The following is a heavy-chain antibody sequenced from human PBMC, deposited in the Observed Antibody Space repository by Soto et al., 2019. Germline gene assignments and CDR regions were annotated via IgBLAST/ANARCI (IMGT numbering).Heavy chain of an antibody. Sequence: QVQLVESGGGVVQPGRSLRLSCAASGFTFSRYGMHWVRQAPGKGLEWVAVISYDGSNKYYADSVKGRFTIYRDNSKNTLYLQMNSLRAEDTAVYYCAKDGPYDTTLGAFDIWGQGTMVTVSS. CDR1: GFTFSRYG. J-gene: IGHJ3*02. CDR3: AKDGPYDTTLGAFDI. D-gene: IGHD3-22*01. V-gene: IGHV3-30*18. CDR2: ISYDGSNK.